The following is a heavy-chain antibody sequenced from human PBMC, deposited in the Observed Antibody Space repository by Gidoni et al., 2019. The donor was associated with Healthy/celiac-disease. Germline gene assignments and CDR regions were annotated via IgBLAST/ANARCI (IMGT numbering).Heavy chain of an antibody. CDR2: ISYDGSNK. CDR3: ARDRGGSYYEFDY. V-gene: IGHV3-30-3*01. CDR1: GFTFSSYA. J-gene: IGHJ4*02. Sequence: QVQLVESGGGVVQPGRSLRLSCAASGFTFSSYAMHWVRQAPGKGLEWVAVISYDGSNKYYADSVKGRFTISRDNSKNTLYLQMNSLRAEDTAVYYCARDRGGSYYEFDYWGQGTLVTVSS. D-gene: IGHD1-26*01.